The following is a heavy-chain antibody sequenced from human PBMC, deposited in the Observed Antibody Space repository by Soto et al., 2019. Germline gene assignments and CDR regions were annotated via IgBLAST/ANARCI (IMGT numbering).Heavy chain of an antibody. V-gene: IGHV4-59*01. D-gene: IGHD2-8*02. CDR2: IYYSGST. J-gene: IGHJ5*02. CDR1: GGSISSYY. CDR3: ARVTGWFDP. Sequence: SETLSLTCTVSGGSISSYYWSWIRQPPGKGLEWIGYIYYSGSTNYNPSLKSRVTISVDTSKNQFSLKLSSVTAADTAVYYCARVTGWFDPWGQGTLVTVS.